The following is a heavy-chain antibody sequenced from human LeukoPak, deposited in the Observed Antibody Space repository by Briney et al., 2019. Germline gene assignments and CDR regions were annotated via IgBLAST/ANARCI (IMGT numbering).Heavy chain of an antibody. J-gene: IGHJ4*01. V-gene: IGHV3-48*01. CDR2: IGTSGNTI. CDR3: ARDQWLDY. CDR1: GLTFSGYI. D-gene: IGHD6-19*01. Sequence: GGSLRLSCATSGLTFSGYIMNWVRQAPGKGLEWVSFIGTSGNTIYYADSVKGRFTVSRDNAKNSLYLQMNSLRAEDTAVYYCARDQWLDYWGHGTLVTVSS.